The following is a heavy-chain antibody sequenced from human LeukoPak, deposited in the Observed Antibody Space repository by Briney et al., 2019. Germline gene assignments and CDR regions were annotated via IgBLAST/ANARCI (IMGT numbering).Heavy chain of an antibody. J-gene: IGHJ5*02. CDR2: IYYSGST. Sequence: SETLSLTCTVSGGSISSYYWSWIRQPPGKGLEWIGYIYYSGSTNYNPSLKSRVTISVDTSKNQFSLKLSSVTAADTAVYYCAILGYCSGGSCYSSSWFDPWGQGTLVTVSS. CDR3: AILGYCSGGSCYSSSWFDP. CDR1: GGSISSYY. D-gene: IGHD2-15*01. V-gene: IGHV4-59*08.